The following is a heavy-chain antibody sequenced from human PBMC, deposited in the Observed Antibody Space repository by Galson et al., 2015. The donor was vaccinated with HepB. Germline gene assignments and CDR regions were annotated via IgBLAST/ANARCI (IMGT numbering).Heavy chain of an antibody. V-gene: IGHV1-69*04. D-gene: IGHD2-2*01. CDR2: IIPILGIA. J-gene: IGHJ5*02. Sequence: SVKVSCKASGGTFSSYAISWVRQAPGQGLEWMGRIIPILGIANYAQKFQGRVTITADKSTSTAYMELSSLRSEDTAVYYCARGGTVVVPAAVSAGYWFDPWGQGTLVTVSS. CDR1: GGTFSSYA. CDR3: ARGGTVVVPAAVSAGYWFDP.